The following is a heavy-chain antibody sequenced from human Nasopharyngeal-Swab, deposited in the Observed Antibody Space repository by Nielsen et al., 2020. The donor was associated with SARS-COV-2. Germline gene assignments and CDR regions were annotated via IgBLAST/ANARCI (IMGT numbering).Heavy chain of an antibody. J-gene: IGHJ6*02. CDR3: ARGSLTGYTRYYYYGLDV. V-gene: IGHV4-59*01. Sequence: WIRQPPGKGLEWIGYIYYSGSTNYNPSLKSRVTISVDTSKNQFSLKLSSVTAADTAVYYCARGSLTGYTRYYYYGLDVWGQGTTVTVSS. CDR2: IYYSGST. D-gene: IGHD3-9*01.